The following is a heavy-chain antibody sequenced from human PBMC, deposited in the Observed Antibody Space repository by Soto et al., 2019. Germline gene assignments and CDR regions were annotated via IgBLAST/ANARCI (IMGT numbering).Heavy chain of an antibody. CDR2: IGGSGSGA. J-gene: IGHJ4*02. D-gene: IGHD3-10*01. V-gene: IGHV3-23*01. CDR3: ARANYYGSTGDFDY. CDR1: GFTFKNYA. Sequence: GGSLRLSCAASGFTFKNYAMTWVRQAPGKGMEWVSSIGGSGSGAYYADSVKGRFTVSRDNAKNSLYLQMNSLRAEDTAVYYCARANYYGSTGDFDYWGQGTLVTVSS.